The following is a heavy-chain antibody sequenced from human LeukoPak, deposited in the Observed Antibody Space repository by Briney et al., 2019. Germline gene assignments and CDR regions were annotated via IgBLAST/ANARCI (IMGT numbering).Heavy chain of an antibody. V-gene: IGHV4-4*02. CDR2: IYHSGST. Sequence: SETLSLTCAVSGGSISSSNWWSWVRQPPGKGLEWIGEIYHSGSTNYNPSLKGRVTMSVDKSKNQFSLKLSSVTAADAAVYYCARDANLRDSFDIWGQGTMVTVSS. D-gene: IGHD4/OR15-4a*01. CDR1: GGSISSSNW. CDR3: ARDANLRDSFDI. J-gene: IGHJ3*02.